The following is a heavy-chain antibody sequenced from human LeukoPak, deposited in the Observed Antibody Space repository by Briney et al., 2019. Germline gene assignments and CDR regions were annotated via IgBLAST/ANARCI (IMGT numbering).Heavy chain of an antibody. CDR2: IYHSGSA. D-gene: IGHD6-13*01. V-gene: IGHV4-38-2*02. J-gene: IGHJ1*01. CDR1: GYSISSGSY. Sequence: SETLSLTCSVSGYSISSGSYWGWIRQPPGKGLEWIGIIYHSGSAYNNPSLKSRVTISVDTSKNQFSLKLSSVTAADTAVYYCASWARQQHNFQHWGQGTLVTVSS. CDR3: ASWARQQHNFQH.